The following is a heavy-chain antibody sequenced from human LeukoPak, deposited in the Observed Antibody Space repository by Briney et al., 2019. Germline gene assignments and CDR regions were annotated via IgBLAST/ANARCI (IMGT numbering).Heavy chain of an antibody. CDR3: ATVTSGWFLTS. V-gene: IGHV3-11*01. CDR1: GFTFSDYY. J-gene: IGHJ5*02. Sequence: GGSLRLSCAASGFTFSDYYMSWIRQAPGKGLEWVSYISSSGRTIYYADSVKGRFTISRDNAKNSLYLQMNSLRAEDTAVYYCATVTSGWFLTSWGQGTLVTVSS. CDR2: ISSSGRTI. D-gene: IGHD6-19*01.